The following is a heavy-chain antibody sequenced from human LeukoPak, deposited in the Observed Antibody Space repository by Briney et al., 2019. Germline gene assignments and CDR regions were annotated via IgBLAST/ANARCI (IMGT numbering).Heavy chain of an antibody. V-gene: IGHV1-2*02. J-gene: IGHJ5*02. CDR2: INPNSGGT. Sequence: GASVKVSCKASGYTFTGYYMHWVRQAPGQGLEWMGWINPNSGGTNYAQKFQGRVTMTRDTSISTAYMELSRLRSDDTAVCYCAREGEDIVVVVAAENWFDPWGQGTLVTVSS. CDR3: AREGEDIVVVVAAENWFDP. D-gene: IGHD2-15*01. CDR1: GYTFTGYY.